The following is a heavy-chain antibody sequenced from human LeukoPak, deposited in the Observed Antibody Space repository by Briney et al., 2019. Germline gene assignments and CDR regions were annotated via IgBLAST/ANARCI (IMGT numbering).Heavy chain of an antibody. CDR3: ARETSGSNDAFDI. CDR2: IYYSGIT. Sequence: PSETLSLTCTVSGGSISSYYWSWVRQPPGKGLEWIGYIYYSGITNYNPSLKSRVTISVDTSKNQFSLKLSSVTAADTAVYYCARETSGSNDAFDIWGQGTMVTVSS. J-gene: IGHJ3*02. D-gene: IGHD1-26*01. V-gene: IGHV4-59*12. CDR1: GGSISSYY.